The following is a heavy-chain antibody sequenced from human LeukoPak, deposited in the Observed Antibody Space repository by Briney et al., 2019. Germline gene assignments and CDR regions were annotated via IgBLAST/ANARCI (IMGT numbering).Heavy chain of an antibody. J-gene: IGHJ5*02. CDR1: GYTFTGYY. V-gene: IGHV1-2*02. CDR2: INPNSGGT. Sequence: GASVNVSCEASGYTFTGYYMHWGRQAPGQGLEWMGWINPNSGGTNYAQKFQGGVTMTTDTSISTAYMELSRLRSDDTAVYSCAREAVGAANWFDPWGQGTLVTVSS. CDR3: AREAVGAANWFDP. D-gene: IGHD1-26*01.